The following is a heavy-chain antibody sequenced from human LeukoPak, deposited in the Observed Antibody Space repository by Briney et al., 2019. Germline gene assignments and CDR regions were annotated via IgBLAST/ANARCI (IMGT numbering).Heavy chain of an antibody. Sequence: PSETLSLTCTVSGGSISSYYWSWIRQPPGKGLEWIGYIYYSGSTYYNPSLKGRVTISRDTSKNQFSLKLSSVTAADTAVYYCARHSYCGGDCFSFQHWGQGTLVTVSS. CDR3: ARHSYCGGDCFSFQH. CDR1: GGSISSYY. CDR2: IYYSGST. D-gene: IGHD2-21*01. V-gene: IGHV4-59*08. J-gene: IGHJ1*01.